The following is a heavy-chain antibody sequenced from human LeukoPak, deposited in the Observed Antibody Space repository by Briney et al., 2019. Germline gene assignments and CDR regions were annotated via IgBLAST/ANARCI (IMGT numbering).Heavy chain of an antibody. Sequence: GGSVKVSCAASGFTFTGYYMHWVRQAPGQGLEWMGRINPNSGGTNYAQTSQGRGTMTRDTPISTAYIELTRLRPDDTAVYYCARDTQLVRRPGPIDYWGQGTLVTVSS. D-gene: IGHD6-6*01. CDR1: GFTFTGYY. J-gene: IGHJ4*02. V-gene: IGHV1-2*06. CDR2: INPNSGGT. CDR3: ARDTQLVRRPGPIDY.